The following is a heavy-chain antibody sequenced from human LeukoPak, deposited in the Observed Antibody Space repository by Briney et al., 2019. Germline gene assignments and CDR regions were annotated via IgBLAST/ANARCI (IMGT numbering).Heavy chain of an antibody. CDR3: ARSQYYDSSGGWYFDL. CDR2: IGTAGDT. J-gene: IGHJ2*01. V-gene: IGHV3-13*01. Sequence: GGSLRLSCAASGFTFSSYDMHWVRQATGKGLEWVSAIGTAGDTYYPGSVKGRFTISRENAKNSLYLQMNSLRAGDTAVYYCARSQYYDSSGGWYFDLWGRGTLVTVSS. D-gene: IGHD3-22*01. CDR1: GFTFSSYD.